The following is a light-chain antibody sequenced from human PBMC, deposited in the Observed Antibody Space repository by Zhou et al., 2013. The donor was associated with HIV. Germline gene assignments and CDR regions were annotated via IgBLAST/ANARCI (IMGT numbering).Light chain of an antibody. Sequence: QSVLTQPPSVSAAPGQKVTISCSGSTSNIGSHFVSWYQHLPGTAPKLLIYDNNKRPSGIPDRFSGSKSGTSATLGITGLQTGDEAVYYCGTWDSSLSAVVFGGGTKLTVL. CDR1: TSNIGSHF. J-gene: IGLJ2*01. CDR2: DNN. V-gene: IGLV1-51*01. CDR3: GTWDSSLSAVV.